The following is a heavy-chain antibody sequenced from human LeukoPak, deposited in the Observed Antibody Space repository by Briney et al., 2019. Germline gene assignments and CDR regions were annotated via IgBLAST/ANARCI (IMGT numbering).Heavy chain of an antibody. V-gene: IGHV3-23*01. CDR3: AKDRPGDGYNSD. Sequence: GGSLRLSCAASGFTFSDIAINWVRQAPGKGLEWVSAISGSGGRTYYADSVKGRFTISRDNSKNTLYLQMNSLRAEDTAVYYCAKDRPGDGYNSDWGQGTLVTVSS. CDR2: ISGSGGRT. D-gene: IGHD5-24*01. J-gene: IGHJ4*02. CDR1: GFTFSDIA.